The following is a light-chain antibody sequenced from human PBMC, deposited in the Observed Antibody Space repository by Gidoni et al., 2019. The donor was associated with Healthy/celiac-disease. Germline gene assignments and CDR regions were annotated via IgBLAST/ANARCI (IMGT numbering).Light chain of an antibody. Sequence: VIWMTQSPSLLSASTGDRVTISCRMSQGMSSYLAWYQQKPGKAPELLIYAASTLQSGVPSRFSGSGSWTDFTLTISCLKSEDFATYYCQKYYSFPWTFGQETKVEIK. V-gene: IGKV1D-8*01. J-gene: IGKJ1*01. CDR3: QKYYSFPWT. CDR1: QGMSSY. CDR2: AAS.